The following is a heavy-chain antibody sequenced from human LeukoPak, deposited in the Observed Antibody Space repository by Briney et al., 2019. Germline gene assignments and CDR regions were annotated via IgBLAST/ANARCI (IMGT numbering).Heavy chain of an antibody. CDR2: LYHPDST. D-gene: IGHD2-2*01. J-gene: IGHJ6*03. Sequence: SETLSLTCGVSGYPINNAYYWVWIRQPPGKGLEWIGSLYHPDSTYYNPSLKSRVTMSVDTSRNQFSLRLSFVTAADTAVYYCARQYDSYFYYYLDLSCTGTTVTVSS. V-gene: IGHV4-38-2*01. CDR1: GYPINNAYY. CDR3: ARQYDSYFYYYLDL.